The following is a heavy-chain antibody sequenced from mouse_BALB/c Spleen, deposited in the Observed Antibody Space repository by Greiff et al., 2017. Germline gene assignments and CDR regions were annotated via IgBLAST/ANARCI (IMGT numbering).Heavy chain of an antibody. CDR1: GYTFTDYA. J-gene: IGHJ2*01. CDR3: AREVHYYFDY. CDR2: ISTYYGDA. D-gene: IGHD2-14*01. V-gene: IGHV1S137*01. Sequence: QVQLQQSGAELVRPGVSVKISCKGSGYTFTDYAMHWVKQSHAKSLEWIGVISTYYGDASYNQKFMGKATMTVDKSSSTAYMELARLTSEDSAIYYCAREVHYYFDYWGQGTTLTVSS.